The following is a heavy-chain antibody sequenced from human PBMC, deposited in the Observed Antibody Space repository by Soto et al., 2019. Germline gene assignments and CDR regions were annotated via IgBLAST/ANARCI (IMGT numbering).Heavy chain of an antibody. J-gene: IGHJ4*02. V-gene: IGHV1-2*04. CDR1: GYTFTGYY. CDR3: ARGDWTPFYCSGGSCYSGFDY. Sequence: ASVKVSCKASGYTFTGYYMHWVRQAPGQGLEWMGWINPNSGGTNYAQKFQGWVTMTRDTSISTAYMELSRLRSDDTAVYYCARGDWTPFYCSGGSCYSGFDYWGQGTLVTVSS. D-gene: IGHD2-15*01. CDR2: INPNSGGT.